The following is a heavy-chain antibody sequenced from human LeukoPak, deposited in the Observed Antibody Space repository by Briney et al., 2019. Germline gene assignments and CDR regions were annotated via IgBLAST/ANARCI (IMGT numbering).Heavy chain of an antibody. CDR3: ERQHDSSYYYYVDF. CDR1: GYSISNGYY. Sequence: SESLSLTCAVSGYSISNGYYWVWIRQSPGKGLEWIGSLYHSDSAYYNTSLKSRVSMSVDASRNQFSLKLSFVTPADTVVYYCERQHDSSYYYYVDFWGAGTTVTVSS. CDR2: LYHSDSA. J-gene: IGHJ6*03. V-gene: IGHV4-38-2*01.